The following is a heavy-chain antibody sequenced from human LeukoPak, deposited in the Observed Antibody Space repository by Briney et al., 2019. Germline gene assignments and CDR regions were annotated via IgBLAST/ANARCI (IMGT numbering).Heavy chain of an antibody. CDR3: ARGRRYSSGWYASEYYYYYMDV. D-gene: IGHD6-19*01. J-gene: IGHJ6*03. V-gene: IGHV1-8*03. Sequence: GASVKVSCKASGYTFTSYDTNWVRQATGQGLEWMGWMNPNSGNTGYAQKFQGRVTITRNTSISTAYMELSSLRSEDTAVYYCARGRRYSSGWYASEYYYYYMDVWGKGTTVTVSS. CDR2: MNPNSGNT. CDR1: GYTFTSYD.